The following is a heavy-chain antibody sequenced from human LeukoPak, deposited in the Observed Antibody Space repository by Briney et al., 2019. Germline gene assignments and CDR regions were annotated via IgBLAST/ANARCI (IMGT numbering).Heavy chain of an antibody. CDR1: GGSFSGYY. J-gene: IGHJ5*02. V-gene: IGHV4-34*01. CDR2: INHSGST. Sequence: SETLSLTCAVYGGSFSGYYWSWIRQPPGKGLEWIGDINHSGSTNYNPSLKSRVTISVDTSKNQFSLKLSSVTAADTAVYYCARGGYYDSSGYYQWNWFDPWGQGTLVTVSS. D-gene: IGHD3-22*01. CDR3: ARGGYYDSSGYYQWNWFDP.